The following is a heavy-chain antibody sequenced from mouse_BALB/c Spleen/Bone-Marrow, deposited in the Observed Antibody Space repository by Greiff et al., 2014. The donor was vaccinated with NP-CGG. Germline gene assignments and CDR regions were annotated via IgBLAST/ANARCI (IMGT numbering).Heavy chain of an antibody. V-gene: IGHV1S81*02. CDR1: GYSFTGYW. CDR3: TRSELRRGGYALDY. Sequence: QVQLQQSRAELVKPGASVKLSCKASGYSFTGYWMHWVKQRPGQGLEWIGEISPSNGRSNYNEKFRSKATLTVDKSSSTAYMQLSGLTSEDSAVYYCTRSELRRGGYALDYWGLGTSVTVSS. D-gene: IGHD2-12*01. J-gene: IGHJ4*01. CDR2: ISPSNGRS.